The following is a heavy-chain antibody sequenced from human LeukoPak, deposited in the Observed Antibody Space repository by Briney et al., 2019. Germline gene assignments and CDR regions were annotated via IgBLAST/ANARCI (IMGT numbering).Heavy chain of an antibody. Sequence: SETLSLTCTVSGGSISSYYWSWIRQPPGKGLEWIGYIYTSGSTNYNPSLKSRVTISVDTSKNQFSLKLSSVTAADTAVYYCARPEITMVRGVLNWYFDLWGRGTLVTVSS. J-gene: IGHJ2*01. V-gene: IGHV4-59*01. CDR2: IYTSGST. CDR1: GGSISSYY. CDR3: ARPEITMVRGVLNWYFDL. D-gene: IGHD3-10*01.